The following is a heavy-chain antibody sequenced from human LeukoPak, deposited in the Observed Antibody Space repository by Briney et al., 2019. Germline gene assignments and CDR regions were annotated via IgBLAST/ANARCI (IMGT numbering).Heavy chain of an antibody. D-gene: IGHD3-10*01. CDR3: ARGLPIISMLRGVKPSVMSDS. V-gene: IGHV4-34*01. CDR1: GGSFSGYY. J-gene: IGHJ5*01. Sequence: PSETLSLTCAAYGGSFSGYYWSWIRQPPGKGLEWIGEINHSGSTNYNPSLKSRLSISIDTSKNQFALRLSSVTAADTAVYYCARGLPIISMLRGVKPSVMSDSWGQGTLVTVSS. CDR2: INHSGST.